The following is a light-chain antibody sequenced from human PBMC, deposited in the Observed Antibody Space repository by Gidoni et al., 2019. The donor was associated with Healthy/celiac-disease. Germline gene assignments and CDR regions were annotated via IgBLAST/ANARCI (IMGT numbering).Light chain of an antibody. CDR3: QSYDSSLSGSVV. Sequence: QSVLTQPPSVSGAPGQRVTISCTGSSSNIGAVYDVHWYQQLPGTAPKLLIYGNSNRPSGFPDRFSGSKSGTSASLAITGLQADDEADYYCQSYDSSLSGSVVFGGGTKLTVL. CDR2: GNS. V-gene: IGLV1-40*01. J-gene: IGLJ2*01. CDR1: SSNIGAVYD.